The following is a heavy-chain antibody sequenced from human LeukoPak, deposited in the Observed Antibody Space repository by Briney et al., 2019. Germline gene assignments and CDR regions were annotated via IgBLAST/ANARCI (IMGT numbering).Heavy chain of an antibody. Sequence: VASVKVSCKASGYTFTTYYMHWVRQAPGQGLEWMGMVNPNGGSTNYAQKFQGRVTVTRDTSTSTVYMELSSLRSEDTAVYYCARDLGYFDYWGQGTLVTVSS. CDR1: GYTFTTYY. V-gene: IGHV1-46*01. CDR2: VNPNGGST. D-gene: IGHD3-10*01. CDR3: ARDLGYFDY. J-gene: IGHJ4*02.